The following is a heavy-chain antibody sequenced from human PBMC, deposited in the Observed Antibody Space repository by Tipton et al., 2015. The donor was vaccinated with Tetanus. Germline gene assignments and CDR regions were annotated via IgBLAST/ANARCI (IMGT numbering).Heavy chain of an antibody. Sequence: SLRLSCAASGFTFSSYAMHWVRQAPGKGLEWVAVISYDGSNKYYADSVKGRFTISRDNSKNTLYLQMNSLRAEDTAVYYCARESGYYGSGYYFDYWGQGSLVTVSS. D-gene: IGHD3-10*01. CDR1: GFTFSSYA. CDR3: ARESGYYGSGYYFDY. CDR2: ISYDGSNK. J-gene: IGHJ4*02. V-gene: IGHV3-30*14.